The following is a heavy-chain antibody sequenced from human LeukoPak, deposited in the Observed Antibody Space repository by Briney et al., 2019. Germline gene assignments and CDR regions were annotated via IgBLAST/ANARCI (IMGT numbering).Heavy chain of an antibody. J-gene: IGHJ4*02. Sequence: GASVKVSCKASGYTFTGYYMHWVRQAPGQGLEWIGWINPNSGGTNYAKKFQGRVTMTRDTSISTAYMELSRLRSDDTAVYYCARGLGRQQPEGYWGQGTLVTVSS. D-gene: IGHD6-13*01. V-gene: IGHV1-2*02. CDR3: ARGLGRQQPEGY. CDR1: GYTFTGYY. CDR2: INPNSGGT.